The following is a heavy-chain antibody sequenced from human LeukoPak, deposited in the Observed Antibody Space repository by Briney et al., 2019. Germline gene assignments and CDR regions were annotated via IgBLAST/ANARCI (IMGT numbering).Heavy chain of an antibody. CDR1: EFTFSSYA. Sequence: GRSLRLSCAASEFTFSSYAMHWVRQAPDKGLEGVALISYDGSNKEYADSVKGRFTISRDNSKNSLYLQMNSLRGEDTAVYYCARGMDYDILAGPPDYWGQGTLVTVSS. V-gene: IGHV3-30*04. J-gene: IGHJ4*02. D-gene: IGHD3-9*01. CDR3: ARGMDYDILAGPPDY. CDR2: ISYDGSNK.